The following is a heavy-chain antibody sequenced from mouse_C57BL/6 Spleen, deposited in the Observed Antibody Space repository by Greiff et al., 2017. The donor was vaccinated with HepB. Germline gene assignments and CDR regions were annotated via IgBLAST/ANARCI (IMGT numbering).Heavy chain of an antibody. V-gene: IGHV1-26*01. J-gene: IGHJ2*01. CDR3: AGGYLYFDY. CDR2: INPNNGGT. CDR1: GYTFTDYY. D-gene: IGHD5-1*01. Sequence: EVQLQQSGPELVKPGASVKISCKASGYTFTDYYMNWVKQSHGKSLEWIGDINPNNGGTSYNQKFKGKATLTVDKSSSTAYMELRSLTSEDSAVYYCAGGYLYFDYWGQGTTLTVSS.